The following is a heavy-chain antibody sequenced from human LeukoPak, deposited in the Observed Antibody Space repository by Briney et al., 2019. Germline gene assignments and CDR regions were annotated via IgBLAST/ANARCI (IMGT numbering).Heavy chain of an antibody. Sequence: SETLSLTCAVYGGSFSGYYWSWIRQPPGKGLEWIEEINHSGSTNYNPSLKSRVTISVDTSKNQFSLKLSSVTAADTAVYYCARGIIQTDCSGGSCSTQDYFDYWGQGTLVTVSS. D-gene: IGHD2-15*01. CDR1: GGSFSGYY. CDR3: ARGIIQTDCSGGSCSTQDYFDY. CDR2: INHSGST. J-gene: IGHJ4*02. V-gene: IGHV4-34*01.